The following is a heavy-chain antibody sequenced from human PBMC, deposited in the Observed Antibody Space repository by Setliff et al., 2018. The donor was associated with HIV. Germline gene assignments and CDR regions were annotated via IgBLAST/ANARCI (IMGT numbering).Heavy chain of an antibody. D-gene: IGHD6-13*01. CDR2: IYTSGST. CDR3: ARGYSSSWYDS. V-gene: IGHV4-4*08. Sequence: SETLSLTCTVSGDSISSSYYWTWIRQPPGKGLEWIGYIYTSGSTNDNPSLKNRVTISVDTSKNQFSLRLSSVTAADTAVYYCARGYSSSWYDSWGQGTLVTVSS. CDR1: GDSISSSYY. J-gene: IGHJ5*01.